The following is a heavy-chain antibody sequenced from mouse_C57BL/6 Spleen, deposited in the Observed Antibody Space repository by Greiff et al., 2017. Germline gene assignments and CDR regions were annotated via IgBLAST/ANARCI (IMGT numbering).Heavy chain of an antibody. Sequence: VQLQQPGAELVKPGASVKLSCKASGYTFTSYWMHWVKQRPGRGLEWIGRIDPNSGGTKYNEKFKSKTTLTVDKPSSTAYMQLSSLTSEDSAVYYCARWGITTVVAPYYAMDYWGQGTSVTVSS. CDR2: IDPNSGGT. CDR3: ARWGITTVVAPYYAMDY. V-gene: IGHV1-72*01. D-gene: IGHD1-1*01. CDR1: GYTFTSYW. J-gene: IGHJ4*01.